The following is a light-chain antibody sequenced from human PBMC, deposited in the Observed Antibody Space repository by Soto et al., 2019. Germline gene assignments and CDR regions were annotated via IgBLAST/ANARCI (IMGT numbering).Light chain of an antibody. J-gene: IGLJ2*01. CDR1: SSDVGGYKY. CDR3: SSYAGSNNLI. V-gene: IGLV2-8*01. Sequence: QSVLTQPPSASGSPGQSVTISGTGTSSDVGGYKYVSWYQRHPGKAPKLIIYEVSRRPPGVPDRFSGSKSGNTASLTVSGLHAEDEADYYCSSYAGSNNLIFGGGTKLTVL. CDR2: EVS.